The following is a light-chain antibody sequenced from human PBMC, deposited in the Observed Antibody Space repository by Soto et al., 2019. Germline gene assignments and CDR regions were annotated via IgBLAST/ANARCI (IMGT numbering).Light chain of an antibody. J-gene: IGKJ1*01. Sequence: TVLTQSPGTLSVSPGERATLSCRASQSVGSDLAWYQQKPGQAPRLLIYGASSRATGIPDRFSGSGSGTDFTLTISRLEPEDFAVYYCQQYGSSRTFGQGTKVDIK. CDR3: QQYGSSRT. V-gene: IGKV3-20*01. CDR2: GAS. CDR1: QSVGSD.